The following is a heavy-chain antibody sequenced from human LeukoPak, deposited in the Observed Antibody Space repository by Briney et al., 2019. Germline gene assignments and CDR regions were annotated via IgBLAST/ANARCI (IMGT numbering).Heavy chain of an antibody. D-gene: IGHD2-2*01. CDR1: GGSINSGGYY. CDR2: IYYSGST. Sequence: PSQTLSLTCTVSGGSINSGGYYWSWIRHHLGKGLEWLGYIYYSGSTYYNPSLKSRITISVDTSENQFSLKLSSVTAADTAVYYCAKYCSSTSCYPPGSFDYWGQGTLVTVSS. CDR3: AKYCSSTSCYPPGSFDY. J-gene: IGHJ4*02. V-gene: IGHV4-31*03.